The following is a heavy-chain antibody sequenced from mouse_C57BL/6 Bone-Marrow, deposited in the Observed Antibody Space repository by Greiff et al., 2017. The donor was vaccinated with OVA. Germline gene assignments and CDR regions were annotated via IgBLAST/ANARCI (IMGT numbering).Heavy chain of an antibody. J-gene: IGHJ3*01. CDR3: TRLYYYGSSPWFAY. Sequence: EVKLMESGGGLVQPGGSMKLSCAASGFTFSDAWMDWVRQSPEKGLEWVAEIRNKANNHATYYAESVKGRFTISRDDSKSSVYLQMNSLRAEDTGIYYCTRLYYYGSSPWFAYWGQGTLVTVSA. CDR1: GFTFSDAW. CDR2: IRNKANNHAT. D-gene: IGHD1-1*01. V-gene: IGHV6-6*01.